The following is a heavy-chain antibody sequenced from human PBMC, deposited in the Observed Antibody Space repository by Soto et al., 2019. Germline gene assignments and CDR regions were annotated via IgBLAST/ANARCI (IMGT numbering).Heavy chain of an antibody. CDR1: GFTLDDDA. CDR2: ISWNSGSI. J-gene: IGHJ6*02. Sequence: PAGSLRLACPASGFTLDDDAMHWVRQAPGKGLEWVSGISWNSGSIGYADSVTGRFTISRDNAKTSLYLQMNSLRAEDTALYYCAKGCGDYVGYYYGMDVWGQRPTVTVSS. CDR3: AKGCGDYVGYYYGMDV. D-gene: IGHD4-17*01. V-gene: IGHV3-9*01.